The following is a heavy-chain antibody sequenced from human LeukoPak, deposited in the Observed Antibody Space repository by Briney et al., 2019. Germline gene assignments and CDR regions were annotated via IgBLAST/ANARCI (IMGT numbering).Heavy chain of an antibody. CDR1: ANKLRIYW. CDR3: ARKSAGFDS. V-gene: IGHV5-51*01. J-gene: IGHJ4*02. Sequence: GESLKISCKGSANKLRIYWIGWVRQMPGKGLEWMGSIYPDDSDTRYSPSFQGQVTISADMSANSVYLQWRSLKASDTGIYYCARKSAGFDSWGQGTLVTVSS. CDR2: IYPDDSDT. D-gene: IGHD6-13*01.